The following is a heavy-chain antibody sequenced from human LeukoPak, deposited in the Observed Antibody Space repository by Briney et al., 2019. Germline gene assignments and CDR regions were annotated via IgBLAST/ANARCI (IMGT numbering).Heavy chain of an antibody. Sequence: GGSLRLSCAASGFTFSNYGMHWVRQAPGKGLERVASIRYDGFNKYYADSLKGRFTISRDNSKNTLYLQMNSLRAEDTAVYYCAKDRVGITMIVVVPIDAFDIWGQGTMVTVSS. CDR1: GFTFSNYG. CDR3: AKDRVGITMIVVVPIDAFDI. D-gene: IGHD3-22*01. V-gene: IGHV3-30*02. CDR2: IRYDGFNK. J-gene: IGHJ3*02.